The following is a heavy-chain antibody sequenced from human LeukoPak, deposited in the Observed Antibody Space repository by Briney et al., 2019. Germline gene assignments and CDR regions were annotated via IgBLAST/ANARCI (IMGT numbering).Heavy chain of an antibody. Sequence: SQTLSLTCAISGDSVSSNSAAWNWIRQSPSRGLEWLGRTYYRSKWSSEYAESMKSRIIIGPDTSKNQFSLQLNSVTPEDTAVYYCARQGDYGDLWGCWGQGTLVTVSS. D-gene: IGHD4-17*01. CDR1: GDSVSSNSAA. CDR2: TYYRSKWSS. V-gene: IGHV6-1*01. CDR3: ARQGDYGDLWGC. J-gene: IGHJ4*02.